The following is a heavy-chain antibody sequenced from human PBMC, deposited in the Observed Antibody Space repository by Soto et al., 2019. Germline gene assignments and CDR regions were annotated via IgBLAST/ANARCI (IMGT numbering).Heavy chain of an antibody. Sequence: QVQLQESGPGLVKPSETLSLTCTVSGGSISSYYWSWIRQPPGKGLEWIGYIYYSGSTNYNPSLKCRVTISVDTSTNQFSLKLSSVTAADTAVYYCARYGSGSSVWFDPWGQGTLVTVSS. CDR3: ARYGSGSSVWFDP. J-gene: IGHJ5*02. D-gene: IGHD3-10*01. CDR2: IYYSGST. V-gene: IGHV4-59*01. CDR1: GGSISSYY.